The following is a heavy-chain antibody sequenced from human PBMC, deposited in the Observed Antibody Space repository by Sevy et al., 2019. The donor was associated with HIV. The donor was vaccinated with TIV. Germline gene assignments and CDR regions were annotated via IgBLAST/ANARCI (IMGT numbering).Heavy chain of an antibody. J-gene: IGHJ4*02. CDR1: GFTFDDYA. V-gene: IGHV3-9*01. Sequence: GGSLRLSCAASGFTFDDYAMHWVRQAPGKGLEWVSGISWNSGSIGYADSVKGRFTISRVNAKNSLYLQMNSLRAEDTALYYCAKDMYSWLSRGVDYWGQGTLVTVSS. D-gene: IGHD3-9*01. CDR3: AKDMYSWLSRGVDY. CDR2: ISWNSGSI.